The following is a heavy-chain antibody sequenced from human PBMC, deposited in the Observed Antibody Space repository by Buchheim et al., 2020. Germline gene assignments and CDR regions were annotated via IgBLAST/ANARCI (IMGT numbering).Heavy chain of an antibody. J-gene: IGHJ4*02. Sequence: EVQLLESGGGLVQPGGSLRLSCAASGFTFSNYAMSWVRQAPGKGLEWVSGLSGSGDYTYYADSVKGRVTVSRDNAKNSLYLQMNSLRAEDTAVYYCAREDVGQWELPPLIYFDYWGQGTL. CDR1: GFTFSNYA. V-gene: IGHV3-23*01. D-gene: IGHD1-26*01. CDR2: LSGSGDYT. CDR3: AREDVGQWELPPLIYFDY.